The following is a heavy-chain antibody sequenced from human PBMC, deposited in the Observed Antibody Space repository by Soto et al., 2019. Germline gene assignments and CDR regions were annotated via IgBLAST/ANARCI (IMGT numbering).Heavy chain of an antibody. Sequence: QVQLVQSGAEVKKPGASVKVSCKASGYTFTSYGISWVRQAPGQGLEWMGWISAYNGNTNYAQKLQGRVTVTTDTSTSTAYMELRSLRSDDTAVYYCASSYYGSGTPYYYGTNVWGQGTTVTVSS. CDR3: ASSYYGSGTPYYYGTNV. CDR1: GYTFTSYG. V-gene: IGHV1-18*01. CDR2: ISAYNGNT. J-gene: IGHJ6*02. D-gene: IGHD3-10*01.